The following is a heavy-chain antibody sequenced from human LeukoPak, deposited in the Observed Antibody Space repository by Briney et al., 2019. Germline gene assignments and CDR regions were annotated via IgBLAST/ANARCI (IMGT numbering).Heavy chain of an antibody. J-gene: IGHJ4*02. Sequence: SETLSLTCTVSGYSISSGYYWGWIRQPPGKGLEWIGSIYHSGSTYYNPSLKSRVTISVDTSKNQFSLKLSSVTAADTAVYYCARKYYDIFNLFFDYWGQGTLVTVSS. D-gene: IGHD3-9*01. CDR3: ARKYYDIFNLFFDY. V-gene: IGHV4-38-2*02. CDR1: GYSISSGYY. CDR2: IYHSGST.